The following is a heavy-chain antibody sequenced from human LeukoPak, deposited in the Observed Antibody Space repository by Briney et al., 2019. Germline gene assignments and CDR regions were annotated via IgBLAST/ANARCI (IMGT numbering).Heavy chain of an antibody. J-gene: IGHJ3*02. D-gene: IGHD4-17*01. CDR1: GGSISGNTHY. Sequence: PSETLSLTCSISGGSISGNTHYWAWIRQPPGKGLEWIGSIYYSGSTHYNPSLKSRVTISVDTSKNQFSLKLSSVTAADTAVYYCARDPTTVTKGLDIWGQGTIVTVSS. CDR2: IYYSGST. V-gene: IGHV4-39*07. CDR3: ARDPTTVTKGLDI.